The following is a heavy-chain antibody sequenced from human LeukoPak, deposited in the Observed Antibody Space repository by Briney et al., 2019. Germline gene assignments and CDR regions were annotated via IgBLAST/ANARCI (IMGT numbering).Heavy chain of an antibody. CDR1: GGSISSYY. D-gene: IGHD3-16*02. CDR3: ARPYVWGSYRYTAGFAFDI. Sequence: SETLSLTCTVSGGSISSYYWSWIREPPAKGLEGSGYIYYSGSTNYNPSLKSRVTISVDTSKSQFSLKLSSVTAADTAVYYCARPYVWGSYRYTAGFAFDIWGQGTMVTVSS. J-gene: IGHJ3*02. V-gene: IGHV4-59*08. CDR2: IYYSGST.